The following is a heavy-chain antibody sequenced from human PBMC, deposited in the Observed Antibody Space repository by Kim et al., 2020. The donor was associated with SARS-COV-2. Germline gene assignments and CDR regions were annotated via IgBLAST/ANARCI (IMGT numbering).Heavy chain of an antibody. CDR1: GYSISSGYY. J-gene: IGHJ2*01. CDR3: AKDDSGFLRFSWYFDL. CDR2: IYHSGST. V-gene: IGHV4-38-2*02. D-gene: IGHD5-12*01. Sequence: SETLSLTCNVSGYSISSGYYWGWIRQPPGKVLEWIGSIYHSGSTYYNPSLKSRVTISVDTSKNQFSLKLSSVTATDTAIYYCAKDDSGFLRFSWYFDLWGRGTLVTVSS.